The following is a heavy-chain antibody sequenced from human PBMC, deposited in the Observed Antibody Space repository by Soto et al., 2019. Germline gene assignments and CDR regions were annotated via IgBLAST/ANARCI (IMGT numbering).Heavy chain of an antibody. V-gene: IGHV4-34*01. CDR3: ARGRLTTVTPRRSYYYYYMDV. Sequence: KQSQTLSLTCAVYGGSFSGYYWSWIRQPPGKGLEWIGEINHSGSTNYNPSLKSRVTLSVGTSKNQFSLKLSSVTAADTAVYYCARGRLTTVTPRRSYYYYYMDVWGKGTTVTVSS. CDR1: GGSFSGYY. CDR2: INHSGST. D-gene: IGHD4-17*01. J-gene: IGHJ6*03.